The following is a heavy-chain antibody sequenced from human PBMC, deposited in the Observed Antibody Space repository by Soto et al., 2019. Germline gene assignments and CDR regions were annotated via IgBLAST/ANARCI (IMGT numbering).Heavy chain of an antibody. J-gene: IGHJ4*02. CDR3: ARHRDDDCRGRSCYSGAYFEY. Sequence: ESLKISCKASGYSFTSYWIGWVRQMPGEVLVWMGIIYRGDSDTRYSPSFQAQVTISVAKSMSTAYLQWSSLKAPDTAMCYCARHRDDDCRGRSCYSGAYFEYWGQGTRVTVSS. CDR1: GYSFTSYW. V-gene: IGHV5-51*01. D-gene: IGHD2-15*01. CDR2: IYRGDSDT.